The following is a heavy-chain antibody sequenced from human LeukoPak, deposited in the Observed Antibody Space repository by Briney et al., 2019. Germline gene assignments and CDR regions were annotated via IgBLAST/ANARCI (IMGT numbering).Heavy chain of an antibody. J-gene: IGHJ4*02. CDR2: IYYSGST. CDR3: ARGTYGSSWQLEHFDY. D-gene: IGHD6-13*01. Sequence: SETLSLTCTVSGGAISSYYWSWIRQPPGKGLEWIGYIYYSGSTNYNPSLKSRVTISVDTSKNQFSLKLSSLTAADTAVYYCARGTYGSSWQLEHFDYWGQGTLVTVSS. CDR1: GGAISSYY. V-gene: IGHV4-59*01.